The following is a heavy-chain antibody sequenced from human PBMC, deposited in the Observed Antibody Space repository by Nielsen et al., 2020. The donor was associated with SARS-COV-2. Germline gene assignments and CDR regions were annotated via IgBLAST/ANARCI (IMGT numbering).Heavy chain of an antibody. CDR3: ARDLILGDYGMDV. D-gene: IGHD2-15*01. Sequence: SETLSLTCTASGGSISSGGYYWSWIRQHPGKGLEWIGYIYYSGSTYYNPSLKSRVTISVDTSKNQFSLKLSSVTAADTAVYYCARDLILGDYGMDVWGQGTTVTVSS. J-gene: IGHJ6*02. V-gene: IGHV4-31*03. CDR1: GGSISSGGYY. CDR2: IYYSGST.